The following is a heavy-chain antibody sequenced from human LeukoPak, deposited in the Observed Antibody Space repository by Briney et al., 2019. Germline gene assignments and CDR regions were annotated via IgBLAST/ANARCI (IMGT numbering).Heavy chain of an antibody. CDR3: ARARGRYYHYYGMDV. CDR1: GYSFASYW. CDR2: IYPGDSDT. J-gene: IGHJ6*02. Sequence: GEPLKFSCKASGYSFASYWIGWVRQLPGKALGWLGIIYPGDSDTRYSPSFQGQVTLSADKSISTPYLQWSSLKASDTAMYYCARARGRYYHYYGMDVWGQGTTVSVPS. V-gene: IGHV5-51*03.